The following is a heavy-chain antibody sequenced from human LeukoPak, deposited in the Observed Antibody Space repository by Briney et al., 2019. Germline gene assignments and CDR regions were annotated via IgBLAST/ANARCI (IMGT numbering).Heavy chain of an antibody. CDR2: ISSYGGST. CDR3: ARGTHRGLADTAVISLDY. Sequence: GSLRLSCVASGFTFSNYAMHWVRQAPGKGLECVSIISSYGGSTYYATSVKGRFTIYRDNSKNTLYLQMGSLRGEDMAVYYCARGTHRGLADTAVISLDYWGQGTLVTVSS. J-gene: IGHJ4*02. D-gene: IGHD5-18*01. V-gene: IGHV3-64*01. CDR1: GFTFSNYA.